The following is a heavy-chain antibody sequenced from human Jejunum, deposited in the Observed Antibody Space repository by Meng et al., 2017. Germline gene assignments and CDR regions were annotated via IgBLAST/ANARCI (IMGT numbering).Heavy chain of an antibody. CDR2: ILDRDGIT. D-gene: IGHD3-10*01. Sequence: EVQLIESGGGLVQPGGSLRLSCAASGFSFSDQSMSWVRQAPGKGLEWVSVILDRDGITYYADSVKGRFTIPRDNSRNTLYLQMSSLRVDDTAVYHCANRAWLESWGQGTLVTVSS. J-gene: IGHJ5*01. V-gene: IGHV3-23*01. CDR1: GFSFSDQS. CDR3: ANRAWLES.